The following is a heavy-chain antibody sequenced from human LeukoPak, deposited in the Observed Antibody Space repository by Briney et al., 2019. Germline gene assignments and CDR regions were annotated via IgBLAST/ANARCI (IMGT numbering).Heavy chain of an antibody. Sequence: PSETLSLTCTFSGGSISSYYWSWVRQPPGKGLEWIGYLYYSGGTNCNPSLTSRVAMSVDTSKNQFSLNLNSVTAADTAVYYCARVAAVVGRGFGYFDYWGQGTLVTVSS. CDR1: GGSISSYY. D-gene: IGHD6-19*01. CDR3: ARVAAVVGRGFGYFDY. V-gene: IGHV4-59*01. CDR2: LYYSGGT. J-gene: IGHJ4*02.